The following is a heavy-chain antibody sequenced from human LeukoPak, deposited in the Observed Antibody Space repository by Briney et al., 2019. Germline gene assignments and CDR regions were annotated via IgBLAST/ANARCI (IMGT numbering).Heavy chain of an antibody. D-gene: IGHD1-1*01. CDR1: GFTFSSYG. Sequence: PGGSLRLSCAASGFTFSSYGMHWVRQAPGKGLEWVTFIRYDGSDKYYADSVKGRFSISRDNPKKQLYLQMNSLRSEDSVVYYCANLDDYWGQGTLVTVSS. CDR3: ANLDDY. J-gene: IGHJ4*02. CDR2: IRYDGSDK. V-gene: IGHV3-30*02.